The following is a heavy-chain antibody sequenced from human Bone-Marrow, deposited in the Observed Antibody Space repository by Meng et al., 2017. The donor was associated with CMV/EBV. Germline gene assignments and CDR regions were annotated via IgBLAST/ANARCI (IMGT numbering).Heavy chain of an antibody. CDR3: ARRENGVGYCSSTSCYAYGFDI. V-gene: IGHV3-23*01. D-gene: IGHD2-2*01. CDR1: GFTFSSYA. CDR2: ISGSGGST. J-gene: IGHJ3*02. Sequence: GGSLRLSCAASGFTFSSYAMSWVRKAPGKGLEWVSAISGSGGSTYYADSVKGRFTVSRDNPKNTLFLQLISLKAEDTAVYYCARRENGVGYCSSTSCYAYGFDIWGQGKMVNVAS.